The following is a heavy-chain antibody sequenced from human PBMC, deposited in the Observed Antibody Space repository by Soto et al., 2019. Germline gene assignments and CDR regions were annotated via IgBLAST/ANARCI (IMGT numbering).Heavy chain of an antibody. J-gene: IGHJ3*02. CDR2: IIPILGIA. CDR1: GGTFSSYT. D-gene: IGHD2-15*01. Sequence: QVQLVQSGAEVKKPGSSVKVSCKASGGTFSSYTISWVRQAPGQGLEWMGRIIPILGIANYAQKFQGRVTITADKSTSTAYMELSSLRSEYTAVYYCARAKEDIVVVVAAHDAFDIWGQGTMVTVSS. CDR3: ARAKEDIVVVVAAHDAFDI. V-gene: IGHV1-69*02.